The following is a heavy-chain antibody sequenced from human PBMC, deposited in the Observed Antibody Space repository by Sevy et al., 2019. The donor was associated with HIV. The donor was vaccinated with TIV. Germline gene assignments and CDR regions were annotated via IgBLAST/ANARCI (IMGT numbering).Heavy chain of an antibody. CDR1: GFTFSTYG. D-gene: IGHD6-19*01. Sequence: GGSLRLSCAASGFTFSTYGMHWVRQAPGKGLEWVAVIWFDESNTYYADSVKGRFTISRDIAKNTLHLQMNSLRAEDTALYYCAKDIDSSGYYYFDYWGQGTLVTVSS. CDR2: IWFDESNT. J-gene: IGHJ4*02. CDR3: AKDIDSSGYYYFDY. V-gene: IGHV3-33*06.